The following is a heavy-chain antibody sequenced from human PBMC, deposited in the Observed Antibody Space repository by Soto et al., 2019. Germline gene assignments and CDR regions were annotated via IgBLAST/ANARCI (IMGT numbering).Heavy chain of an antibody. V-gene: IGHV1-69*02. J-gene: IGHJ4*02. D-gene: IGHD2-21*02. CDR2: IIPILGIA. CDR1: GGTFSSYT. CDR3: ARGSYCGGDCYSGGDY. Sequence: QVQLVQSGAEVKKPGSSVKVSCKASGGTFSSYTISWVRQAPGQGLEWMGRIIPILGIANYAQKFQGRVTITADKSTSTADVELSSLRSEDTAVYSWARGSYCGGDCYSGGDYWGQGTLVTVSS.